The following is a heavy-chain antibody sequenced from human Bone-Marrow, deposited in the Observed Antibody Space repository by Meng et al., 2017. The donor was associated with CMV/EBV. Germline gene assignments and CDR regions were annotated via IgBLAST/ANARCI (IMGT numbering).Heavy chain of an antibody. V-gene: IGHV1-2*02. J-gene: IGHJ4*02. CDR3: ARGSSSSTSRRGYFDY. D-gene: IGHD2-2*01. Sequence: ASVKVSCKASGYTFTGYYMHWVRQAPGQGLEWMGWINPNSGGTNYAQKFQGRVTMTRDTSIGTAYMELSRLRSDDTAVYYCARGSSSSTSRRGYFDYWGQGTLVTVSS. CDR1: GYTFTGYY. CDR2: INPNSGGT.